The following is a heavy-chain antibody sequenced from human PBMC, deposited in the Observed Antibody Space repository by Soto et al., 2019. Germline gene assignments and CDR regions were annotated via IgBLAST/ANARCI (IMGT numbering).Heavy chain of an antibody. CDR3: AKDGGPAYDGSGYDKWDAFDI. CDR1: GFTFSNYA. Sequence: PGGSLRLSCAASGFTFSNYAMHWVRQAPGKGLEWVAIVSYDGDNEYYADSVRGRFFISRDNSRNTLYLQTSSLRHEDTAVYYCAKDGGPAYDGSGYDKWDAFDIWGQGTMVTVSS. V-gene: IGHV3-30*18. J-gene: IGHJ3*02. D-gene: IGHD3-22*01. CDR2: VSYDGDNE.